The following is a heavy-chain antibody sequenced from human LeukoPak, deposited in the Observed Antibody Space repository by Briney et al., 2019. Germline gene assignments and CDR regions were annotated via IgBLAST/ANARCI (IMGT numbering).Heavy chain of an antibody. Sequence: SETLSLTCTVSGGSISSYYWSWIRQPPGKGLEWFGNIYYSGSTNYNPSLKSRVTISVDTSKNQFPLKQSSVTAADTAVYYCARTVVVVAATLDPAFDNWGQGTMVTVSS. V-gene: IGHV4-59*01. J-gene: IGHJ3*02. CDR3: ARTVVVVAATLDPAFDN. CDR1: GGSISSYY. CDR2: IYYSGST. D-gene: IGHD2-15*01.